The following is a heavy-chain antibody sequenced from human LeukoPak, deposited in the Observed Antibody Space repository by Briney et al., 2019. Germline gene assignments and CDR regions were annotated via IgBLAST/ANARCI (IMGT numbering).Heavy chain of an antibody. J-gene: IGHJ4*02. V-gene: IGHV3-66*01. D-gene: IGHD3-22*01. Sequence: GGSLRLSCAASGFTVSSNYMSWVRQAPGKGLEWVSVIYSGGSTYYADSVKGRFTISRDNSKNTLYLQMNSLRAEDTAVYYCXXXXXXXXXXGYYYPGGFDYWGQGTLVTVSS. CDR2: IYSGGST. CDR1: GFTVSSNY. CDR3: XXXXXXXXXXGYYYPGGFDY.